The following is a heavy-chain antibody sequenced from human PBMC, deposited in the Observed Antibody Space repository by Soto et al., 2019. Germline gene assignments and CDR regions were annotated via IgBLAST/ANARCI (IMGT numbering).Heavy chain of an antibody. CDR2: IYYSGST. J-gene: IGHJ4*02. CDR1: GGSISSGGYY. CDR3: ARQSAVAGTGNDY. D-gene: IGHD6-19*01. Sequence: QVQLQESGPGLVKPSQTLSLTCTVSGGSISSGGYYWSWIRQHPGKGLEWIGYIYYSGSTYYNPSLKSRVTMSVDTSKDQFSLKLSSVTAADTAVYYCARQSAVAGTGNDYWGQGTLVTVSS. V-gene: IGHV4-31*03.